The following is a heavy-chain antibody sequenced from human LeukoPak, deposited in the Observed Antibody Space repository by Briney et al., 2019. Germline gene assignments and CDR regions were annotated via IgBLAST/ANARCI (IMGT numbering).Heavy chain of an antibody. Sequence: SVKVSCKASGGTFSSYAISWVRQAPGQGLEWMGGIIPIFGTANYAQKLQGRVTMTTDTSTSTAYMELRSLRSDDTAVYYCARDGDPTVTTPPFDYWGQGTLVTVSS. V-gene: IGHV1-69*05. J-gene: IGHJ4*02. CDR1: GGTFSSYA. CDR3: ARDGDPTVTTPPFDY. D-gene: IGHD4-17*01. CDR2: IIPIFGTA.